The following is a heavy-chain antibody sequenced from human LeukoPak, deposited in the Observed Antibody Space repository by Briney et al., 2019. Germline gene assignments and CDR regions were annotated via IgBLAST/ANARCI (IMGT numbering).Heavy chain of an antibody. CDR3: ARDSSGWYTPH. J-gene: IGHJ4*02. CDR2: IYTSGST. D-gene: IGHD6-19*01. Sequence: PSETLSLTCTVSGDSISSGSYYWSWIRQPAGKGLEWIGRIYTSGSTNYNPSLKSRVTISVDTSKNQFSLKLSSVTAADTAVYYCARDSSGWYTPHWGQGTLVTVSS. CDR1: GDSISSGSYY. V-gene: IGHV4-61*02.